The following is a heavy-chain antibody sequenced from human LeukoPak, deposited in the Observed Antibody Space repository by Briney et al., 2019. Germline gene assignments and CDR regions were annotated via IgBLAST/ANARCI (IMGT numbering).Heavy chain of an antibody. D-gene: IGHD2-15*01. CDR3: AREGVVAATLSRSSHFDY. V-gene: IGHV3-30*02. CDR2: IRYDGSNK. CDR1: GFTFSTYG. J-gene: IGHJ4*02. Sequence: GGSLRLSCAASGFTFSTYGMHWVRQAPGKGLEWVAFIRYDGSNKYYADSVKGRFTISRDNAKNSLYLQMNSLRAEDTAVYYCAREGVVAATLSRSSHFDYWGQGTLVTVSS.